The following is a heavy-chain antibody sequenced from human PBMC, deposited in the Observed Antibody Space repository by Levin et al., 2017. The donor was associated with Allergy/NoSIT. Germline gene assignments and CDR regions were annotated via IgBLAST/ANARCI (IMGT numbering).Heavy chain of an antibody. CDR3: ARDPGYCSGGSGYFFDY. CDR1: GYTFTGYD. CDR2: INPYSAGT. J-gene: IGHJ4*02. V-gene: IGHV1-2*06. Sequence: ASVKVSCKASGYTFTGYDMHWVRQAPGQGLEWMGRINPYSAGTNYAQMFQGRVTMTRDTSITTAYMELSRLRSDDTAVYYCARDPGYCSGGSGYFFDYWGQGTLVTVSS. D-gene: IGHD2-15*01.